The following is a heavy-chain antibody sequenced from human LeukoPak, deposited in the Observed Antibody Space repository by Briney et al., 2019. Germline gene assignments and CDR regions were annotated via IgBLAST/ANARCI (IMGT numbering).Heavy chain of an antibody. CDR1: GFTFSSYW. CDR3: ARVGCSSNSCYGDY. J-gene: IGHJ4*02. D-gene: IGHD2-2*01. V-gene: IGHV3-74*03. Sequence: GGSLRLSCAASGFTFSSYWMHWVRQAPGEGLVWVSRINGDGSSTTNADSVKGRFTISRDNAKNTLYLQMNSLRAEDTAVYYCARVGCSSNSCYGDYWGQGTLVTVSS. CDR2: INGDGSST.